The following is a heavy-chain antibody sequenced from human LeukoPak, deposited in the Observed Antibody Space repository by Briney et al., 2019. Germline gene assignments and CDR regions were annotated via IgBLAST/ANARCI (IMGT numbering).Heavy chain of an antibody. J-gene: IGHJ3*02. CDR2: INAGNGNT. V-gene: IGHV1-3*01. Sequence: ASVKVSCKASGYTFTSYAMHWVRQAPGQRLEWMGWINAGNGNTKYSQKFQGRVTITRDTSASTAYMELSSLRSEDTAVYYCARVLRLWFGEFDAFDIWGQGTMVTVSS. CDR1: GYTFTSYA. D-gene: IGHD3-10*01. CDR3: ARVLRLWFGEFDAFDI.